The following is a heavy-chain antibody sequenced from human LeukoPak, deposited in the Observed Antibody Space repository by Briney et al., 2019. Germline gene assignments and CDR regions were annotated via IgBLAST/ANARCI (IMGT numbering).Heavy chain of an antibody. CDR3: AAKLVGNYVRDY. D-gene: IGHD3-10*02. Sequence: SVKVSCKASGFTFTSSAMQWVRQARGQRLEWIGWIAVGSGNTNYAQKFQERVTITRDMSTSTAYMELSSLRSEDTAVYYCAAKLVGNYVRDYWGQGTLVTVSS. CDR1: GFTFTSSA. J-gene: IGHJ4*02. V-gene: IGHV1-58*02. CDR2: IAVGSGNT.